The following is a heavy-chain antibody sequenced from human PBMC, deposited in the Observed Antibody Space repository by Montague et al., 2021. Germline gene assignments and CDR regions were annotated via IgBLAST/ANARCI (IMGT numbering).Heavy chain of an antibody. CDR1: GFTFSSYA. D-gene: IGHD4-17*01. V-gene: IGHV3-30-3*01. CDR2: ISYDGIKE. Sequence: SLRLSCTPSGFTFSSYAMHWVRQAPGRGLEWVAVISYDGIKEHYADSVRGRFTISRDNSNNTLYMQMNSLRAEDTAMYYCARASSYGKSSYYYRDVWGRGTPFTVSS. CDR3: ARASSYGKSSYYYRDV. J-gene: IGHJ6*03.